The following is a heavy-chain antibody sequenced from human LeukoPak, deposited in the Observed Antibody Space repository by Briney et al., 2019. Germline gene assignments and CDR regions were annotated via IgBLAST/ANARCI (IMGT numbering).Heavy chain of an antibody. V-gene: IGHV1-8*02. CDR1: GYTFTGYY. Sequence: GASVKVSCKASGYTFTGYYMHWVRQATGQGLEWMGWMNPNSGNTGYAQKFQGRVTMTRNTSISTAYMELSSLRSEDTAVYYCARLVTHNYDFWSGYLNYYYYYGMDVWGQGTTVTVSS. CDR2: MNPNSGNT. J-gene: IGHJ6*02. CDR3: ARLVTHNYDFWSGYLNYYYYYGMDV. D-gene: IGHD3-3*01.